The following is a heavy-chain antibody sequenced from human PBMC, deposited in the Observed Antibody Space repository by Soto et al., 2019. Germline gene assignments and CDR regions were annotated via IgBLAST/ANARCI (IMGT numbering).Heavy chain of an antibody. CDR2: ISYDGSNK. V-gene: IGHV3-30-3*01. D-gene: IGHD4-17*01. J-gene: IGHJ6*02. CDR1: GFTFSSYA. CDR3: ARDHSEGGECYYYGMYV. Sequence: QVQLVESGGGVVQPGRSLRLSCAASGFTFSSYAMHWVRQAPGKGLEWVAVISYDGSNKYYADSVKGRFTISRDNSKNTVYLQMKSLRAEDTAVYYWARDHSEGGECYYYGMYVLGQGTTVTVSS.